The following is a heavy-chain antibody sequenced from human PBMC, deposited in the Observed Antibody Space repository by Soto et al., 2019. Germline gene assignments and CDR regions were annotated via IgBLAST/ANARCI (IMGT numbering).Heavy chain of an antibody. Sequence: GGSLRLSCVASGLTFSSYAMSWVRQAPGKGLEWVSAISISCVSTYYVDSVKGRFTISRDNSKNTLFLQMNSLRAEDAAVYYCAKGTVGYCSGVTCYPLDVWGKGTTVTVSS. J-gene: IGHJ6*04. D-gene: IGHD2-15*01. CDR2: ISISCVST. V-gene: IGHV3-23*01. CDR1: GLTFSSYA. CDR3: AKGTVGYCSGVTCYPLDV.